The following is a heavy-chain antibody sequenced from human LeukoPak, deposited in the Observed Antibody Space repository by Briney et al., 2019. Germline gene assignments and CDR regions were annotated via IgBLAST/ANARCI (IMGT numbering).Heavy chain of an antibody. Sequence: CGSLRLSCAASGFTFSSYWMSWVRQAPGKGREGVANINQDESERYDVDSVKGRFTIYRDNAKNSLYLQMNSLRAEDTAVYYCARDRGRTWADYWGQGTLVTVSS. CDR3: ARDRGRTWADY. V-gene: IGHV3-7*01. D-gene: IGHD3-16*01. J-gene: IGHJ4*02. CDR1: GFTFSSYW. CDR2: INQDESER.